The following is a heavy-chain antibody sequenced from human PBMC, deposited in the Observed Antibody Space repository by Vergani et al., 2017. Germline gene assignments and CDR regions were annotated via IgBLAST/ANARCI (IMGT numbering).Heavy chain of an antibody. Sequence: EVQLVESGGALVQPGGSLRLSCIGSGFIFSDCWMSWVRQAPGKGLECVANIHLDGSAENYVDSVKGRFTISRDNAKNSVILQMNNLRAEDTAIYYWARDIPGGLSDFDYWGQGTLVTVSS. CDR1: GFIFSDCW. CDR3: ARDIPGGLSDFDY. CDR2: IHLDGSAE. V-gene: IGHV3-7*01. D-gene: IGHD2/OR15-2a*01. J-gene: IGHJ4*02.